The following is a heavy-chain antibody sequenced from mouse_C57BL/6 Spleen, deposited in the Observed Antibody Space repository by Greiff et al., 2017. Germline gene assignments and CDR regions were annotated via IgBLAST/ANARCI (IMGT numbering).Heavy chain of an antibody. D-gene: IGHD2-4*01. J-gene: IGHJ2*01. CDR2: LNPGTGGT. CDR3: AKGGEGNYVRFDD. V-gene: IGHV1-42*01. Sequence: EVKLQESGPELVKPGASVKISCKASGYSFTGYYMNWVIQSPEKSLEWIGELNPGTGGTSYIQTFKATATLTVDKSSSTADMLLKRLRCEESADYYCAKGGEGNYVRFDDWGQGTTLTVSS. CDR1: GYSFTGYY.